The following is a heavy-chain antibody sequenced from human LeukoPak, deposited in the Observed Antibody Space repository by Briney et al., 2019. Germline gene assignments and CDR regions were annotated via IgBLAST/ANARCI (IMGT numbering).Heavy chain of an antibody. CDR3: ARQETYYYDTSGYFQSVDY. D-gene: IGHD3-22*01. J-gene: IGHJ4*02. CDR2: IYYSGNT. Sequence: SETLSLTCTVSGGSISSSSYYWGWIRQPPGKGLEWIGSIYYSGNTYYNPSLKSRVTISVDTSKNQFSLRLSSVTAADTAMYYCARQETYYYDTSGYFQSVDYWGQGTLVTVSS. V-gene: IGHV4-39*07. CDR1: GGSISSSSYY.